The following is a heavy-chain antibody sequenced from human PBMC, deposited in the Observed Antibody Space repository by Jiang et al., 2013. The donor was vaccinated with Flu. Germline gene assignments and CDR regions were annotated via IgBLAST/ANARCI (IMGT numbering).Heavy chain of an antibody. Sequence: YDINWVRQATGQGLGGMGWMNPNSGNTGYAQKFQGRVTMTRNTSISTAYMELSSLRSEDTAVYYCARGGWAWLRGGMDVWGQGTTVTVSS. V-gene: IGHV1-8*01. J-gene: IGHJ6*02. CDR2: MNPNSGNT. CDR3: ARGGWAWLRGGMDV. CDR1: YD. D-gene: IGHD3-10*01.